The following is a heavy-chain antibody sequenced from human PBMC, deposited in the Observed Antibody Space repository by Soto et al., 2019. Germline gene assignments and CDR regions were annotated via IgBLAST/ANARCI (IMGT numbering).Heavy chain of an antibody. CDR3: AREGNPREYCSSTSCYYNWFDP. J-gene: IGHJ5*02. CDR1: GFTFSDYY. V-gene: IGHV3-11*01. Sequence: GGSLRLSCAASGFTFSDYYMSWIRQAPGKGLEWVSYISSSGSTIYYADSVKGRFTISRDNAKNSLYLQMNSLRAEDTAVYYCAREGNPREYCSSTSCYYNWFDPWGQGTLVTVSS. CDR2: ISSSGSTI. D-gene: IGHD2-2*01.